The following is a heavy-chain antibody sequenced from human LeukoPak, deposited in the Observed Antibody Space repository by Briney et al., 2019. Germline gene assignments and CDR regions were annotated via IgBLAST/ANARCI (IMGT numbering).Heavy chain of an antibody. Sequence: SETLSLTCTVSGGSISSGTYYWSWIRQPAGKGLEWIGYIYYSGSTNYNPSLKSRVTISVDTSKNQFSLKLSSVTAADTAVYYCARTWGYSSSWYGFDYWGQGTLVTVSS. CDR3: ARTWGYSSSWYGFDY. D-gene: IGHD6-13*01. V-gene: IGHV4-61*10. CDR1: GGSISSGTYY. CDR2: IYYSGST. J-gene: IGHJ4*02.